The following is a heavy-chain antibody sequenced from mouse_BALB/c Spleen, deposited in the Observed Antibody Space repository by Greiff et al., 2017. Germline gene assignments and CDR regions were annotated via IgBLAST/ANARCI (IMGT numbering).Heavy chain of an antibody. V-gene: IGHV5-9-3*01. J-gene: IGHJ2*01. Sequence: EVKLVESGGGLVKPGGSLKLSCAASGFTFSSYAMSWVRQTPEKRLEWVATISSGGSYTYYPDSVKGRFTISRDNAKNTLYLQLSSLRSEDTAMYYGARRENDGSSYCDDIDYWGQGTTVTVSS. CDR2: ISSGGSYT. CDR3: ARRENDGSSYCDDIDY. CDR1: GFTFSSYA. D-gene: IGHD1-1*01.